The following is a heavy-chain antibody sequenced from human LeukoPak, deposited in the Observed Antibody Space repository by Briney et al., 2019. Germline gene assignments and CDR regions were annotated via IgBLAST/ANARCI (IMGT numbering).Heavy chain of an antibody. J-gene: IGHJ4*02. V-gene: IGHV3-23*01. CDR1: GFTFSTYS. D-gene: IGHD6-19*01. CDR3: TKDVVPDSGWDLDY. CDR2: IYPNVGST. Sequence: GESLTLSCVHSGFTFSTYSKTWVRQGPGTGLEWAASIYPNVGSTFYVESVKGRFTISRDNSKNTLYLQMSSLRTEDTAIYYCTKDVVPDSGWDLDYWGQGTLVTVSS.